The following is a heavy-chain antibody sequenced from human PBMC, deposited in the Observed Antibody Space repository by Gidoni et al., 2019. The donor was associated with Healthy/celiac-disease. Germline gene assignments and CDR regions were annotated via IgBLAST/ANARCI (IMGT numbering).Heavy chain of an antibody. CDR3: AKAQEEWLVIDAFDI. CDR1: GFTFSSYG. Sequence: QVQLVESGGGVVQPGRSLRLSCAASGFTFSSYGMHWVSQAPGKGLGWVAVISYDGSNKYYADSVKGRFTISRDNSKNTLYLQMNSLRAEDTAVYYCAKAQEEWLVIDAFDIWGQGTMVTVSS. CDR2: ISYDGSNK. J-gene: IGHJ3*02. V-gene: IGHV3-30*18. D-gene: IGHD6-19*01.